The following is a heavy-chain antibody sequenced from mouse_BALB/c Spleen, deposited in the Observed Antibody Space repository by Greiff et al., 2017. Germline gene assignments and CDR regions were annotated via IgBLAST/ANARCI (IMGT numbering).Heavy chain of an antibody. CDR2: IYPGSGST. CDR1: GYTFTSYW. CDR3: TRSRGNGYDGFAY. D-gene: IGHD2-2*01. V-gene: IGHV1S22*01. J-gene: IGHJ3*01. Sequence: LQQPGSELVRPGASVKLSCKASGYTFTSYWMHWVKQRPGQGLEWIGNIYPGSGSTNYDEKFKSKATLTVDTSSSTAYMQLSSLTSEDSAVYYCTRSRGNGYDGFAYWGQGTLVTVSA.